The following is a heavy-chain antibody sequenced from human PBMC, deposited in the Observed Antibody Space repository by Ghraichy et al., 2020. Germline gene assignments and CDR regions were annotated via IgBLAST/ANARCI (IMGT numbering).Heavy chain of an antibody. CDR1: RFTFSSYW. J-gene: IGHJ6*03. CDR3: AGGLYGLYYMDV. Sequence: GGSLRLSCTASRFTFSSYWMSWVRQAPGKGLEWVANIKQDGSEKYYVDSVKGRFTISRDNAKNSLYLQMNSLRAEDTAVYYCAGGLYGLYYMDVWGKGTTVTVSS. V-gene: IGHV3-7*01. CDR2: IKQDGSEK. D-gene: IGHD3-3*01.